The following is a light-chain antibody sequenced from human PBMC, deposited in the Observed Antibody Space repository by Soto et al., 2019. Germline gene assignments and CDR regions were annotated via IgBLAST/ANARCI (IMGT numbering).Light chain of an antibody. Sequence: EIFLTQSPATLSVSPWERATVSCRASHDIRSNLAWYQQRPGQAPRLLIYGASTRATGIPARFSGSGSGTEFTLTISSLQSEDFAVYHCQQYHNLPPWTFGQGTKVDIK. V-gene: IGKV3-15*01. J-gene: IGKJ1*01. CDR1: HDIRSN. CDR3: QQYHNLPPWT. CDR2: GAS.